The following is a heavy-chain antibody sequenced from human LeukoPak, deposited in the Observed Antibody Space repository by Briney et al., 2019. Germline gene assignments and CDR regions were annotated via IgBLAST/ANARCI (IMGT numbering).Heavy chain of an antibody. D-gene: IGHD4-11*01. J-gene: IGHJ6*02. CDR1: GGSFSGYS. CDR2: INHSGST. V-gene: IGHV4-34*01. CDR3: ARDVDYTNGHYYYAMDV. Sequence: SETLSLTCAVYGGSFSGYSWSWIRQPPGKGLEWIGEINHSGSTNYNPSLKSRVTISLDTSKNRFSLRLTSVTAADTAVYYCARDVDYTNGHYYYAMDVWGQGTTVTVSS.